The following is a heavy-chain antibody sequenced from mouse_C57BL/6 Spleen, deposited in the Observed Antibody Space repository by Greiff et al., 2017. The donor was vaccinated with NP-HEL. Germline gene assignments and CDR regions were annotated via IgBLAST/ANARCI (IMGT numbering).Heavy chain of an antibody. D-gene: IGHD3-2*02. CDR1: GYSITSGYY. V-gene: IGHV3-6*01. CDR2: ISYDGSN. Sequence: EVKLLESGPGLVKPSQSLSLTCSVTGYSITSGYYWNWIRQFPGNKLEWMGYISYDGSNNYNPSLKNRISITRDTSKNQFFLKLNSVTTEDTATCYCAREEDSSGYGDYWGQGTTLTVSS. J-gene: IGHJ2*01. CDR3: AREEDSSGYGDY.